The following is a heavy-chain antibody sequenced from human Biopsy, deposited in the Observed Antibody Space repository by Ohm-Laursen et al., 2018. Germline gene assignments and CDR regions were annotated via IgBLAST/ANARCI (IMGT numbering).Heavy chain of an antibody. CDR3: ASLYSGTYVGSDY. J-gene: IGHJ4*02. V-gene: IGHV1-69*04. CDR1: GGSITTSG. CDR2: INPILGIL. D-gene: IGHD1-26*01. Sequence: GSSVKVSCKPSGGSITTSGISWVRQAPGQGLEWVGRINPILGILDYAQRLKDRVTITADKSTNTAYMQLSRLTSEDTAFYYCASLYSGTYVGSDYWGQGTLVTVSS.